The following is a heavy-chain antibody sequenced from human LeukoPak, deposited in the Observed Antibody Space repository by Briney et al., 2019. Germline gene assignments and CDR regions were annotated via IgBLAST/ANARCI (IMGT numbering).Heavy chain of an antibody. J-gene: IGHJ5*02. Sequence: ASVKVSCKASGYTFTSYAMNWVRQAPGQGLEWMGWMNPNSGNTDYAQKFQGRVTMTRNTSISTAYMELSSLRSEDTAVYYCARDRPGRYCSTISCYSASPFDPWGQGTLVTVSS. CDR3: ARDRPGRYCSTISCYSASPFDP. D-gene: IGHD2-2*02. CDR2: MNPNSGNT. CDR1: GYTFTSYA. V-gene: IGHV1-8*02.